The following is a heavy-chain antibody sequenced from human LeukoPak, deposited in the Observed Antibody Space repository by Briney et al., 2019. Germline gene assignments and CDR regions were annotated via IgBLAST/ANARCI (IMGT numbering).Heavy chain of an antibody. CDR2: IFHSGSI. J-gene: IGHJ3*01. CDR3: ARMGVSYYYDSSTYYPLAFDV. CDR1: GYSISSGYY. D-gene: IGHD3-22*01. Sequence: SETLSLTCTVPGYSISSGYYWGWIRQSPGKGLEWIATIFHSGSIYYSPSLKSRVTLSVDTSKNQFFLKLNSVNAADTAVYYCARMGVSYYYDSSTYYPLAFDVWGQGTVVTVSS. V-gene: IGHV4-38-2*02.